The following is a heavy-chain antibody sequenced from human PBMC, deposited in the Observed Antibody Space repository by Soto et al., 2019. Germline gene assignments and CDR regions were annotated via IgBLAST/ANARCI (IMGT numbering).Heavy chain of an antibody. CDR1: GGSISSGDYY. J-gene: IGHJ3*02. CDR3: AREVGEVDYSSSSDAFDI. V-gene: IGHV4-30-4*01. D-gene: IGHD6-6*01. CDR2: IYYSGII. Sequence: QVQLQESGPGLVKPSQTLSLTCSVSGGSISSGDYYWSWIRQPPGKGLEWIAYIYYSGIIYYNPSLKSRVTMSRDTSKNQFFLNLDSVTGADTAVYYCAREVGEVDYSSSSDAFDIWGQGTMVTVSS.